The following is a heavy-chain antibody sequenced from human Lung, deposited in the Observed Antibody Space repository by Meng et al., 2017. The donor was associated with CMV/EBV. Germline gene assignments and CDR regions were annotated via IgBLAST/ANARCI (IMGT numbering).Heavy chain of an antibody. Sequence: GESLKISCAASGFTFSSYWMHWVRQAPGKGLEWVSSISSSGTYIYYADSVKGRFTISRDNAQNSLYLQMNSLRAEDTAVYYCARDVSPRSSAYFAIYYFYALEVWXQGPXVTVSS. CDR2: ISSSGTYI. CDR1: GFTFSSYW. V-gene: IGHV3-21*01. CDR3: ARDVSPRSSAYFAIYYFYALEV. J-gene: IGHJ6*02. D-gene: IGHD2-21*01.